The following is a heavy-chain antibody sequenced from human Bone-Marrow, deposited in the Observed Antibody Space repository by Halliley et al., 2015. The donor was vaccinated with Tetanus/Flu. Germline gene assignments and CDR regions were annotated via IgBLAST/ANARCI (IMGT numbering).Heavy chain of an antibody. CDR2: ISCNGGAP. D-gene: IGHD1-26*01. CDR3: VKDLGATEGDFDY. Sequence: EYVSAISCNGGAPYYADSVKGRFTISRDNSKNTLWLQMSSLRVEDTAVYYCVKDLGATEGDFDYWGQGTLVTVSS. V-gene: IGHV3-64D*06. J-gene: IGHJ4*02.